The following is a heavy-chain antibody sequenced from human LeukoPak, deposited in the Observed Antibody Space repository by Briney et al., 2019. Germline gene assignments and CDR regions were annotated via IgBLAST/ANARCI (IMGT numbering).Heavy chain of an antibody. V-gene: IGHV3-21*01. D-gene: IGHD5-12*01. J-gene: IGHJ4*02. Sequence: GGSLRLSCAASGFTFSSYSMNWVRQAPGKGLEWVSSISSSSSYIYYADSVKGRFTISRDNAKNSLYLQMNSLRAEDTAVYYCARDPYAGGYDWTFDYWGQGTLVTVSS. CDR3: ARDPYAGGYDWTFDY. CDR1: GFTFSSYS. CDR2: ISSSSSYI.